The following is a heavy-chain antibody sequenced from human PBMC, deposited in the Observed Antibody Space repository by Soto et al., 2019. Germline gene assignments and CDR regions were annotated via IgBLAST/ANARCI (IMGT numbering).Heavy chain of an antibody. J-gene: IGHJ6*02. V-gene: IGHV3-23*01. CDR3: AKDRSENFWVYYYAMDV. CDR1: GFNFGAYA. Sequence: GGSLRLSCEASGFNFGAYAMSWVRQAPGKGLEWVSGISGSSSGAYYTDSVKGRFTISRDNSKNTVYLQMNSLRGEDTAVYYCAKDRSENFWVYYYAMDVWGQGTAVTVAS. CDR2: ISGSSSGA. D-gene: IGHD6-19*01.